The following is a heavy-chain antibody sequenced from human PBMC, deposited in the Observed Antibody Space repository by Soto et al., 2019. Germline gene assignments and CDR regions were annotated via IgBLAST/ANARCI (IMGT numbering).Heavy chain of an antibody. V-gene: IGHV3-9*01. CDR3: AKEMITFGDFNYYYMDV. Sequence: EVQLVESGGGLVQPGRSLRLACAASGVTFDQYTMHWVRQAPGKGLEWVSSITWHSGTIGYADSVKGRFTISRANAKNSLYLQMNSLRGEYTALYYCAKEMITFGDFNYYYMDVWGNGTTVTVSS. D-gene: IGHD3-16*01. J-gene: IGHJ6*03. CDR1: GVTFDQYT. CDR2: ITWHSGTI.